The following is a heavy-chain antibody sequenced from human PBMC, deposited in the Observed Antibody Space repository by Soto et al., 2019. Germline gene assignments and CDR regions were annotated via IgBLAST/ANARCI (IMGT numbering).Heavy chain of an antibody. CDR2: IRRDGGEE. CDR1: GFTFSYYW. Sequence: DVQLMESGGCLVQPGGSLRLSCAASGFTFSYYWMTWVRQAPGKGLEWVANIRRDGGEEHYVDSVKGRFSVSRDNAKESLYLQMNSRRIEDTAVYDCARDATYRESSFYYDVCEIWGQGTMVTVSS. J-gene: IGHJ3*02. V-gene: IGHV3-7*05. D-gene: IGHD3-16*01. CDR3: ARDATYRESSFYYDVCEI.